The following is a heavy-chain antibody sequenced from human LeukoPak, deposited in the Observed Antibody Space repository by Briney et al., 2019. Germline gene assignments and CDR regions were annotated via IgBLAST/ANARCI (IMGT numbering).Heavy chain of an antibody. Sequence: GASVKVSCKASGYTFSDYYIHWVRQAPGQGLEWMGWINPKSGGTNFAQKFQGRATMTRDTSITTAYMELSRLTSDDTAVYFCARRVTSVTAFDYWGQGTLVTVSS. V-gene: IGHV1-2*02. CDR1: GYTFSDYY. CDR2: INPKSGGT. CDR3: ARRVTSVTAFDY. D-gene: IGHD4-17*01. J-gene: IGHJ4*02.